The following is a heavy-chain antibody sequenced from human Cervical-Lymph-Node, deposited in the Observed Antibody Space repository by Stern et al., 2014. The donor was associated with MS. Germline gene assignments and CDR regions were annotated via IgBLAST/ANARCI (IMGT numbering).Heavy chain of an antibody. Sequence: QVQLVQSGAEVKKFGASVRVSCKASGYSFTSYNIDWVRQAPGQGLEWMGWMNPNSGSKGYAEKFQGRVPMTSNTSINTTYMELSSLRSEDTAVYYCTRVRYYGSGIYYALGDGMDVWGQGTTVTVSS. CDR1: GYSFTSYN. CDR3: TRVRYYGSGIYYALGDGMDV. CDR2: MNPNSGSK. D-gene: IGHD3-10*01. V-gene: IGHV1-8*01. J-gene: IGHJ6*02.